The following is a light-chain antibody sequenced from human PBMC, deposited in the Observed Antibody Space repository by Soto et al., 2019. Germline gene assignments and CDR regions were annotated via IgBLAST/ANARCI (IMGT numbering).Light chain of an antibody. Sequence: QSALTQPASVSGSPGQSITISCTVTSSDVGGYNYVHWYQQHPGKAPKLIIYDVTNRPSGISNRFFGSKSGNTASLTISGLRAEDEATYYCSSYTSSVTMVFGGGTKVTVL. J-gene: IGLJ2*01. V-gene: IGLV2-14*03. CDR3: SSYTSSVTMV. CDR2: DVT. CDR1: SSDVGGYNY.